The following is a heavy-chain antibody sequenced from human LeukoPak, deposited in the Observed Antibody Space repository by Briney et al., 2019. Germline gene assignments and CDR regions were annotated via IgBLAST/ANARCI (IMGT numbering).Heavy chain of an antibody. CDR3: AKVGWNGEGDTPPYFDS. Sequence: GESLKISCKGSGYSFTNYWIGWVRQMPEKGLEWMGIIYPSDSETRYSPSFQGQVTISADKSITTPYLQWSSLKASDTAMYYCAKVGWNGEGDTPPYFDSWGQGTLVTVSS. CDR2: IYPSDSET. D-gene: IGHD1-1*01. J-gene: IGHJ4*02. CDR1: GYSFTNYW. V-gene: IGHV5-51*01.